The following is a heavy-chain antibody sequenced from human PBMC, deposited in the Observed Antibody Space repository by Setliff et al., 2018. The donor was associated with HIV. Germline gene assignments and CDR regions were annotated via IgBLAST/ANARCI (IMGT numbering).Heavy chain of an antibody. V-gene: IGHV4-34*01. Sequence: LSLTCAVYGGSFSGFSWNWIRQPPGKGLEGIWDSNNYGVTLYTSSLAGRVTRSVDTSKNQFSLTLKSLTVADTALYFCSRGPTIRGSFTGVVYTAPLPSFDTWSQGSLVTVSS. CDR1: GGSFSGFS. CDR3: SRGPTIRGSFTGVVYTAPLPSFDT. J-gene: IGHJ4*02. D-gene: IGHD3-3*01. CDR2: SNNYGVT.